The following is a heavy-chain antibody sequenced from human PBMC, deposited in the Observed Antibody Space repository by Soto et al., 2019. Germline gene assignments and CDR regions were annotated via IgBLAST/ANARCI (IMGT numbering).Heavy chain of an antibody. CDR3: TRVTESTLDP. CDR2: IYDSGTT. CDR1: GGSISRYY. D-gene: IGHD3-10*01. Sequence: PSETLSLTCTVSGGSISRYYWSWIRQPPGKGLEWIGYIYDSGTTHYNPSLESRVTMSVDTSKNQFSLKLNSVTAADTAMYFCTRVTESTLDPWGQGNLVTVSS. V-gene: IGHV4-59*01. J-gene: IGHJ5*02.